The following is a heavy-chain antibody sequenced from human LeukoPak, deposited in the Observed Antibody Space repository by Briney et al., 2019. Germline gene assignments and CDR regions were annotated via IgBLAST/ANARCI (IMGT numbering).Heavy chain of an antibody. CDR1: GGSITSTSYY. V-gene: IGHV4-39*07. CDR2: IYYSGST. Sequence: SETLSLTCTVPGGSITSTSYYWGWIRQPPGKGLEWIGSIYYSGSTNYNPSLKSRVTISVDTSKIQFSLKLSSVTAADTAVYYCARVRRDGYNYFDYWGQGTLVTVSS. D-gene: IGHD5-24*01. CDR3: ARVRRDGYNYFDY. J-gene: IGHJ4*02.